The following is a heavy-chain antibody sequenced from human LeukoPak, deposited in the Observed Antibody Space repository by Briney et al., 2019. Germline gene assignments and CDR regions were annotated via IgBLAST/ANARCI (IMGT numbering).Heavy chain of an antibody. Sequence: ASVKVSCTASGYTFTSYAMNWVRQAPGQGLEWMGWINTNTGNPTYAQGFTGRFVFSLDTSVSTAYLQISSLKAEDTAVYYCARHRSSGWYGAPDYFDYWGQGTLVTVSS. V-gene: IGHV7-4-1*02. CDR1: GYTFTSYA. D-gene: IGHD6-19*01. CDR2: INTNTGNP. J-gene: IGHJ4*02. CDR3: ARHRSSGWYGAPDYFDY.